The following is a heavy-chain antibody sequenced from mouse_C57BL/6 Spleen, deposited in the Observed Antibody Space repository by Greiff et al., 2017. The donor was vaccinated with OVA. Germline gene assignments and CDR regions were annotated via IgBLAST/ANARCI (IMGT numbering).Heavy chain of an antibody. D-gene: IGHD2-4*01. CDR2: INPSNGGT. Sequence: QVQLQQPGPELVKPGASVKLSCKASGYTFTSYWMHWVKQRPGQGLEWIGNINPSNGGTNYNEKFKSKATLTVDKSPSTAYMQHSSLTSEEAAVYDGEKEVIYYDYDAWDYWGQGTTLTVSS. V-gene: IGHV1-53*01. CDR3: EKEVIYYDYDAWDY. J-gene: IGHJ2*01. CDR1: GYTFTSYW.